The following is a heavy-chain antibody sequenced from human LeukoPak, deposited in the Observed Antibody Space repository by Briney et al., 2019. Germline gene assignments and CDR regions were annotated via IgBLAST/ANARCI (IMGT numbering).Heavy chain of an antibody. V-gene: IGHV4-39*01. CDR1: GGSISSSSYY. CDR3: ARGLPDYYDSSGLRY. D-gene: IGHD3-22*01. CDR2: IYYSGST. Sequence: PSETLSLTCTVSGGSISSSSYYWGWIRQPPGKGLEWIGSIYYSGSTYYNPSLKSRVTISVDTSKKQFSLRLTSVTAADTAVYYCARGLPDYYDSSGLRYWGQGTLVTVSS. J-gene: IGHJ4*02.